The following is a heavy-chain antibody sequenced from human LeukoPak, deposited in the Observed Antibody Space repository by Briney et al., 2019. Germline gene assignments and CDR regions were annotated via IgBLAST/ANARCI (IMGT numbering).Heavy chain of an antibody. V-gene: IGHV4-59*01. Sequence: NASETLSLTCTVSGGSISSYYWSWIRQPPGKGLEWIGYIYYSGSTNYNPSLKSRVTISVDTSKNQFSLKLSSVTAADTAVYYCARLYYDILTGYYWFDPWAREPWSPSPQ. CDR2: IYYSGST. J-gene: IGHJ5*02. D-gene: IGHD3-9*01. CDR3: ARLYYDILTGYYWFDP. CDR1: GGSISSYY.